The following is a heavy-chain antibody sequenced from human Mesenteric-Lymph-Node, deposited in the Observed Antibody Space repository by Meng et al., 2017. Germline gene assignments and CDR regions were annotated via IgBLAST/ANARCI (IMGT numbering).Heavy chain of an antibody. CDR2: IYHSGST. CDR3: ARPLNYYDSSGYYSNWFDP. CDR1: GGSISSSNW. V-gene: IGHV4-4*02. Sequence: GSLRLSCAVSGGSISSSNWWSWVRQPPGKGLEWIGEIYHSGSTNYNPSLKSRVTISVDKSKNQFSLKLSSVTAADTAVYYCARPLNYYDSSGYYSNWFDPWGQGTLVTVSS. J-gene: IGHJ5*02. D-gene: IGHD3-22*01.